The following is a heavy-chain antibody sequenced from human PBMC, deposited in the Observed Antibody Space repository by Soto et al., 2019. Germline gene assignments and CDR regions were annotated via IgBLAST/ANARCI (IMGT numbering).Heavy chain of an antibody. CDR1: GYTFTGYY. V-gene: IGHV1-69*01. CDR3: ARTTTVVTPGDY. Sequence: QVQLVQSGAEVKKPGASVKVSCKASGYTFTGYYMHWVRQAPGHGLEWMGWIIPICGTANYAQKFQGRVTITADESTSTAYMELSSLRSEDTAVYYCARTTTVVTPGDYWGQATLVTAS. J-gene: IGHJ4*02. CDR2: IIPICGTA. D-gene: IGHD4-17*01.